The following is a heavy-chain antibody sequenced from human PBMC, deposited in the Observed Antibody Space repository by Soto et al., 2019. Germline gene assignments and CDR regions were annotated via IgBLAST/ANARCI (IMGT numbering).Heavy chain of an antibody. D-gene: IGHD6-13*01. J-gene: IGHJ6*02. CDR3: ARVGGSSWGYYYYGMDV. V-gene: IGHV3-30-3*01. CDR1: GFTFSSYA. CDR2: ISYDGSNK. Sequence: GGSLRLSCAASGFTFSSYAMHWVRQAPGKGLEWVAVISYDGSNKYYADSVKGRFTISRDNSKNTLYLQMNSLRAEDTAVYYCARVGGSSWGYYYYGMDVWGQGTTVTVSS.